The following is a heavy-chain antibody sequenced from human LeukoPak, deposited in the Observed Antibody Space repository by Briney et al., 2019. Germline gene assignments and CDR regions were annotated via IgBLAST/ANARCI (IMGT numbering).Heavy chain of an antibody. D-gene: IGHD6-19*01. V-gene: IGHV3-7*01. CDR2: IKHDGSAE. CDR3: ARIKQWLVPGFYYYGMDV. J-gene: IGHJ6*02. CDR1: GFTFSIYR. Sequence: PGGSLRLSCAASGFTFSIYRMSWVRQAPGKGLEWVATIKHDGSAEYYVDSVRGRFTISRDNAKNSLSLQMNSLRAEDTAVYYCARIKQWLVPGFYYYGMDVWGQGTTVTVSS.